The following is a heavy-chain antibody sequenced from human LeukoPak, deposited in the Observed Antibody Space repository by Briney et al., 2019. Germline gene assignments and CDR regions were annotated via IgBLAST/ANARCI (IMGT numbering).Heavy chain of an antibody. CDR1: GGSISSGGYY. CDR3: ARDGEVAGLGWFDP. CDR2: IYYSGST. J-gene: IGHJ5*02. D-gene: IGHD6-19*01. Sequence: SQTLSLTCTVSGGSISSGGYYWSWIRQHPGKGLEWIGYIYYSGSTYYNPSLKSRVTISVDTSKNQFSLKLSSVTAADTAVYYCARDGEVAGLGWFDPWGQGTLVTVSS. V-gene: IGHV4-31*03.